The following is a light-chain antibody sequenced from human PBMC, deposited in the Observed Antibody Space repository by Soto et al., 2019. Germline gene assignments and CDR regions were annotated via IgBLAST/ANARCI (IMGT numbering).Light chain of an antibody. CDR3: QQYDSSPKK. Sequence: EIVLTQSPGTLSLSPGERATLSCRASQSVSSSYLAWYQQKPGQAPRLLIYGASSRATGIPDRFSGSGSGTDFTLTIRRLETEDSAVYYCQQYDSSPKKFGQGTKVDIK. V-gene: IGKV3-20*01. CDR1: QSVSSSY. J-gene: IGKJ1*01. CDR2: GAS.